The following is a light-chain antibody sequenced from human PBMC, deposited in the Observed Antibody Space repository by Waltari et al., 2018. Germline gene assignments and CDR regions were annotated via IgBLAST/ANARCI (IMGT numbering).Light chain of an antibody. J-gene: IGKJ1*01. CDR2: SAS. CDR3: QETYSSPPST. CDR1: QSIGNY. V-gene: IGKV1-39*01. Sequence: DIQVTPSPSSLPAAVCDRASITCRASQSIGNYLNWYQQKPGKAPKLLIYSASSLQSGVPSRFSGSGSGTDFTLTITSLQPEDFAIYYCQETYSSPPSTFGQGTKVESK.